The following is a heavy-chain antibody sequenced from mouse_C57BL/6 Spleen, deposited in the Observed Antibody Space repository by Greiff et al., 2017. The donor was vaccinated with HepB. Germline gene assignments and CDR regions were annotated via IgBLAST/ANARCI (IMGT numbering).Heavy chain of an antibody. J-gene: IGHJ3*01. D-gene: IGHD1-1*01. V-gene: IGHV3-6*01. CDR1: GYSITSGYY. CDR2: ISYDGSN. Sequence: EVQLQQSGPGLVKPSQSLSLTCSVTGYSITSGYYWNWIRQFPGNQLEWMGYISYDGSNNYNPALKNRIPITRDTSKNQFFLKLNSVTTEDTATYYCAHYYGSRGGFAYWGQGTLVTVSA. CDR3: AHYYGSRGGFAY.